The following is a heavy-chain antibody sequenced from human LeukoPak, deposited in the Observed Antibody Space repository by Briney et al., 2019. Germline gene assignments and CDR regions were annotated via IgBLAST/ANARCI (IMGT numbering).Heavy chain of an antibody. V-gene: IGHV1-2*02. CDR1: GYTFTGYY. CDR2: INPNSGGT. Sequence: ASVKVSCKASGYTFTGYYMHWVRQAPGQGLEWMGWINPNSGGTNYAQKFQGRVTMARDTSISTAYMELSRLRSDDTAVYYCALIPAATPYYYYYMDVWGKGTTVTVSS. D-gene: IGHD2-2*01. CDR3: ALIPAATPYYYYYMDV. J-gene: IGHJ6*03.